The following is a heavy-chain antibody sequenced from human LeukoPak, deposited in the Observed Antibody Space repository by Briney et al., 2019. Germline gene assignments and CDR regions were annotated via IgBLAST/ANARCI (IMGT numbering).Heavy chain of an antibody. Sequence: GGSLRLSCTASGFTFGDYAMSWFRQAPEKGLEWVGFIRSKAYGGTTEYAASVKGRFTISRDDSKSIAYLQMNSLKTEDTAVYYCTRDLHDFWSGSLDYFDYWGQGTLVTVSS. CDR3: TRDLHDFWSGSLDYFDY. CDR1: GFTFGDYA. J-gene: IGHJ4*02. D-gene: IGHD3-3*01. CDR2: IRSKAYGGTT. V-gene: IGHV3-49*03.